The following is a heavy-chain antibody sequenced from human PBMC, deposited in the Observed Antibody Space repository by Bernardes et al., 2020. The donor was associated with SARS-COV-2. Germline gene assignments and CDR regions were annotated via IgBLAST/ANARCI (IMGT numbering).Heavy chain of an antibody. CDR3: VRDHGDCRAGDCSSYIFDS. D-gene: IGHD2-21*02. J-gene: IGHJ4*02. Sequence: GGSLRLSCAASGFTFSTYAMSWVRLAPGKGLEWVSGINSGFDTFYADSVRGRFTISRDNSRDTLFLQMNSLRADDKAVYYCVRDHGDCRAGDCSSYIFDSWGLGTRVTVSS. CDR2: INSGFDT. V-gene: IGHV3-23*01. CDR1: GFTFSTYA.